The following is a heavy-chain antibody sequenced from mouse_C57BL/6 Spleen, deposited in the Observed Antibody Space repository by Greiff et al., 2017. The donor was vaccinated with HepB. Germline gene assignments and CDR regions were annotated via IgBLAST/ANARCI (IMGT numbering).Heavy chain of an antibody. V-gene: IGHV5-12*01. Sequence: EVKLMESGGGLVQPGGSLKLSCAASGFTFSDYYMYWVRQTPEKRLEWVAYISNGGGSTYYPDTVKGRFTISRDNAKNTLYLQMSRLKSEDTARYYWARRVTTLEAPGAMDYWVKEPQSPSPQ. CDR1: GFTFSDYY. D-gene: IGHD2-1*01. J-gene: IGHJ4*01. CDR3: ARRVTTLEAPGAMDY. CDR2: ISNGGGST.